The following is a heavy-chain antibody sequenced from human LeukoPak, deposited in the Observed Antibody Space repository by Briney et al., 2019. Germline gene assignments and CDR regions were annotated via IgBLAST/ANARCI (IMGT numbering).Heavy chain of an antibody. J-gene: IGHJ6*03. V-gene: IGHV3-30*02. CDR1: GFTFSSYG. D-gene: IGHD3-16*01. CDR2: IRYDGSNK. Sequence: GGSLRLSCAASGFTFSSYGMHWVRQAPGKGLEWVAFIRYDGSNKYYADSVKGRFTISRDNSKNTLYLQMNSLRAEDTAVYYCAKEWGSTPYYMDVWGKGTTVTVSS. CDR3: AKEWGSTPYYMDV.